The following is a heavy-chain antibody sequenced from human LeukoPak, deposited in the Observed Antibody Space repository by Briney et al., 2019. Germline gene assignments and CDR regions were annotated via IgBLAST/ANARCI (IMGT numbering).Heavy chain of an antibody. Sequence: GGSLRLSCAASGFTFSSYSMNWVRQAPGKGLEWVSSISSSSSYIYYADSVKGRFTISRDNAKNSLYLQMNSLRAEDTAVYYCARVAPHYYDSSGYYDFDYWGQGTLVTVSS. J-gene: IGHJ4*02. CDR2: ISSSSSYI. CDR1: GFTFSSYS. D-gene: IGHD3-22*01. CDR3: ARVAPHYYDSSGYYDFDY. V-gene: IGHV3-21*01.